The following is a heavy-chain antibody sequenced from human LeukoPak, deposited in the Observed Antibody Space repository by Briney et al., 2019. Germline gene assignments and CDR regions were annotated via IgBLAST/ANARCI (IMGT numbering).Heavy chain of an antibody. D-gene: IGHD1-14*01. CDR1: GGSISSYY. J-gene: IGHJ5*02. V-gene: IGHV4-59*01. CDR3: ARVPVARSWFDP. CDR2: IYYSGST. Sequence: SETLSLTCTVSGGSISSYYWSWIRQPPGKGLEWIGYIYYSGSTNYNPSLKSRVTISVDTSKNQFSLKLSSMTAADTAVYYCARVPVARSWFDPWGQGTLVTVSS.